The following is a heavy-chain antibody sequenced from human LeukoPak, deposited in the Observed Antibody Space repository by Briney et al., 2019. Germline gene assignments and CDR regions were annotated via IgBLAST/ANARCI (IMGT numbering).Heavy chain of an antibody. CDR3: ARSSGWWSLDY. Sequence: GPLRLSCAASGFTFSTASLHWVRQAPGRGLEWVSAFDTGFGTYYPDSLKGRFTISRDNSRNTLFLQMNSLRAEDTAVYYCARSSGWWSLDYWGQGTLVTVSS. CDR1: GFTFSTAS. CDR2: FDTGFGT. D-gene: IGHD6-19*01. J-gene: IGHJ4*02. V-gene: IGHV3-23*01.